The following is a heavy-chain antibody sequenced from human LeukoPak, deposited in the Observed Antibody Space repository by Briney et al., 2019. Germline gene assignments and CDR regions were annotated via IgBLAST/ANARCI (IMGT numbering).Heavy chain of an antibody. CDR2: INQDGSKK. CDR3: ARDPDILLGVNFDY. Sequence: PGGSLRLSCSASGCTFSSSWMNWVRQAPGKGLEGVANINQDGSKKNYVDSVKGRFTVSRDNAQNSLYLQMHSLRAEDTAVYYCARDPDILLGVNFDYWGQGALVIVSS. V-gene: IGHV3-7*01. J-gene: IGHJ4*02. D-gene: IGHD2-21*01. CDR1: GCTFSSSW.